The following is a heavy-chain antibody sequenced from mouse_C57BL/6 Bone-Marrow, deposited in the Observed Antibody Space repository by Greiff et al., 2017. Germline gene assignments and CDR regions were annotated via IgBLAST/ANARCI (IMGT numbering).Heavy chain of an antibody. CDR2: ILPSDSDT. Sequence: QVQLQQPGAELMKPGASVKVSCKASGYTFTSYWMSWVKQRPGQGLEWIGRILPSDSDTNYNQQFTGKATLTVDKSSSTAYLQLSSLTSEECAVYYGASDDYEDWGQGTTLTVS. CDR3: ASDDYED. J-gene: IGHJ2*01. CDR1: GYTFTSYW. V-gene: IGHV1-74*01. D-gene: IGHD2-4*01.